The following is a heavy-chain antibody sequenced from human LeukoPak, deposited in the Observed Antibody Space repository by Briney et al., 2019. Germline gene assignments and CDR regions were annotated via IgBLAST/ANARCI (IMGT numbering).Heavy chain of an antibody. D-gene: IGHD6-19*01. CDR1: GFTFSSYS. CDR2: ISSSSLYI. Sequence: GGSLRLSCAASGFTFSSYSMNWVRQAPGKGLEWASSISSSSLYIYYADSVKGRFTISRDNAKNSLYLQMNSLRAEDTAVYYCARALTGYSSGEIDYWGQGTLVTVSS. CDR3: ARALTGYSSGEIDY. J-gene: IGHJ4*02. V-gene: IGHV3-21*01.